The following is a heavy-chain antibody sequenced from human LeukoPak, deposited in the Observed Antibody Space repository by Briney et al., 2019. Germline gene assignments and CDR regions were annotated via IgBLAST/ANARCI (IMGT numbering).Heavy chain of an antibody. CDR1: GGSINNYY. V-gene: IGHV4-59*01. D-gene: IGHD3-10*01. J-gene: IGHJ4*02. Sequence: SETLSLTCTVSGGSINNYYWSWIRQPPGKGLEWIGYIYYSGSTNYNPSLKSRVTISVDTSKNQFSLKLTSVTAADTAVYYCARVGSYTVPDWGQGTLVTVSS. CDR3: ARVGSYTVPD. CDR2: IYYSGST.